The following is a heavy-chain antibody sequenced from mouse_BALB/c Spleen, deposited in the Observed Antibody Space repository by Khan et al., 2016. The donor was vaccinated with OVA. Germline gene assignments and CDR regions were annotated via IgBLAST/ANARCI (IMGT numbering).Heavy chain of an antibody. CDR1: GYTFTDFT. Sequence: VQLQQSGAELVRPGVSVKISCKGSGYTFTDFTLHWVKQSHAMSLEWIGVISTYYGHATYNQKFKDKATMTVDKSSSTAYMELARLTSEDSAIXCCTRGGGGNRFAYWGQGTLVTVSA. J-gene: IGHJ3*01. CDR3: TRGGGGNRFAY. V-gene: IGHV1S137*01. CDR2: ISTYYGHA.